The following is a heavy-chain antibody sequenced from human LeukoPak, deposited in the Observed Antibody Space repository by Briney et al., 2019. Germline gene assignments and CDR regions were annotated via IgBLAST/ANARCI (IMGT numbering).Heavy chain of an antibody. V-gene: IGHV4-30-2*01. CDR1: GGSISSGGYS. J-gene: IGHJ3*01. Sequence: PSQTLSLTCTVSGGSISSGGYSWSSIRQPPGKGLQWIGNFHHSGGTYYNPSLKSRLTISVDRSKNQFSLTLHSVPAADTAAYFSAGDLPLAAAAKDVFDLWGQGTLVTVSS. CDR3: AGDLPLAAAAKDVFDL. D-gene: IGHD6-13*01. CDR2: FHHSGGT.